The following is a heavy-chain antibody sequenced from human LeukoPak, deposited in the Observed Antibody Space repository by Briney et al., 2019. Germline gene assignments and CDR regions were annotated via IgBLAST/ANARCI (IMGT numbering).Heavy chain of an antibody. CDR1: GGSISSYY. CDR2: IYHSGST. V-gene: IGHV4-59*12. J-gene: IGHJ4*02. Sequence: PSETLSLSCTVSGGSISSYYWSWIRQPPGKGLEWIGYIYHSGSTYYNPSLKSRVTISVDRSKNQFSLKLSSVTAADTAVYYCARGPQRWLVRPAKGPLDYWGQGTLVTVSS. CDR3: ARGPQRWLVRPAKGPLDY. D-gene: IGHD6-19*01.